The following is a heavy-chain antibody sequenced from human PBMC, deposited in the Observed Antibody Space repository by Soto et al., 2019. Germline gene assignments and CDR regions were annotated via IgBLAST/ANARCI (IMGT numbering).Heavy chain of an antibody. V-gene: IGHV4-34*01. D-gene: IGHD3-3*01. CDR3: ARGRDDFWSGRTDSGYHTPYFDY. CDR1: GGSFSGYY. Sequence: SETLSLTCAVYGGSFSGYYWSWIRQPPGKGLEWIGEINHSGSTNYNPSLKSRVTISVDTSKNQFSLKLSSVTAADTAVYYCARGRDDFWSGRTDSGYHTPYFDYWGQGTLVTVSS. J-gene: IGHJ4*02. CDR2: INHSGST.